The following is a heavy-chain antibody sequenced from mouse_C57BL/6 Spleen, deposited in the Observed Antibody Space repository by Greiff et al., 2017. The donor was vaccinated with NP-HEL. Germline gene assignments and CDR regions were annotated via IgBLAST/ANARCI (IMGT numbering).Heavy chain of an antibody. CDR2: ISSGSSTI. V-gene: IGHV5-17*01. J-gene: IGHJ4*01. Sequence: DVKLQESGGGLVKPGGSLKLSCAASGFTFSDYGMHWVRQAPEKGLEWVAYISSGSSTIYYADTVKGRFTISRDNAKNTLFLQMTSLRSEDTAMYYCARRIYGSSYVDAMDYWGQGTSVTVSS. CDR3: ARRIYGSSYVDAMDY. CDR1: GFTFSDYG. D-gene: IGHD1-1*01.